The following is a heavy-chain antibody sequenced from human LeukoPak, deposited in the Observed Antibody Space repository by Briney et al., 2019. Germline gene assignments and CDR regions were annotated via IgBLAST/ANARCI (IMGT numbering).Heavy chain of an antibody. CDR1: GDSVSSNGAS. CDR2: TFYRSKWYN. Sequence: SQTLSLTCAISGDSVSSNGASWNWIRQSPSRGLEWLGRTFYRSKWYNDYAISVKSRITINPDTSKNQFSLQLNSVTPEDTAVYFCARGIAVAGTIDAWGQGTLVIVSS. J-gene: IGHJ5*02. V-gene: IGHV6-1*01. D-gene: IGHD6-19*01. CDR3: ARGIAVAGTIDA.